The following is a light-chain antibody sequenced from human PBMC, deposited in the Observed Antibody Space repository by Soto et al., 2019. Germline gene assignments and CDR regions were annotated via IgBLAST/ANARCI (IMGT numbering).Light chain of an antibody. V-gene: IGLV2-14*01. CDR3: SSYTSSSTWV. Sequence: QSALTQPASVSGSPGQSIAISCTGTSSDVGGYNYVSWYQQHPGKTPNLMIYDVSNRPSGVSNRFSGSKSGNTASLTISGLLAEDEADYYCSSYTSSSTWVFGGGTKVTVL. J-gene: IGLJ3*02. CDR2: DVS. CDR1: SSDVGGYNY.